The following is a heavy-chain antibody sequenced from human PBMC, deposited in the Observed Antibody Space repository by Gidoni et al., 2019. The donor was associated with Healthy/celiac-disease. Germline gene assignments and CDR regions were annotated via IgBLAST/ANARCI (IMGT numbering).Heavy chain of an antibody. V-gene: IGHV3-30*18. CDR2: RSYDGSNK. Sequence: QVQLVESGGGVVQPGRSLRLSCSASGLTFSRYGMHWVRQAPGKGLEWVAVRSYDGSNKYYADAVKGRFTISRDNSKNTLYLQMNSLRAEDTAVYYCAKDKYYDILTGSYGMDVWGKGTTVTVSS. J-gene: IGHJ6*04. D-gene: IGHD3-9*01. CDR1: GLTFSRYG. CDR3: AKDKYYDILTGSYGMDV.